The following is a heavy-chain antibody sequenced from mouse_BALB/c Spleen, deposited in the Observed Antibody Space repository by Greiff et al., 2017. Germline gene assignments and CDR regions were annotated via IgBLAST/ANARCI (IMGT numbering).Heavy chain of an antibody. V-gene: IGHV1S81*02. CDR1: GYTFTSYW. Sequence: VQLQQSGAELVKPGASVKLSCKASGYTFTSYWMHWVKQRPGQGLEWIGEINPSNGRTNYNEKFKSKATLTVDKSSSTAYMQLSSLTSEDSAVYYCARYLYGSSYEYFDVWGAGTTVTVSS. J-gene: IGHJ1*01. CDR2: INPSNGRT. CDR3: ARYLYGSSYEYFDV. D-gene: IGHD1-1*01.